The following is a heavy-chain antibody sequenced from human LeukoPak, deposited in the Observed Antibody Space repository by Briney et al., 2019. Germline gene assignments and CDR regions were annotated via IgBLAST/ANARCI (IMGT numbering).Heavy chain of an antibody. D-gene: IGHD3-10*01. Sequence: SQTLSLTCAISGDSFSSNSAAWNWIRQSPSKGLEWLGRTYYKSKWYNDYAVSVKSRIIINPDTSRNQFSLQLNSVTPEDTAVYFCARTTLVRGVIKDSYYYAMDVWGQGTTVTVSS. CDR1: GDSFSSNSAA. CDR3: ARTTLVRGVIKDSYYYAMDV. J-gene: IGHJ6*02. CDR2: TYYKSKWYN. V-gene: IGHV6-1*01.